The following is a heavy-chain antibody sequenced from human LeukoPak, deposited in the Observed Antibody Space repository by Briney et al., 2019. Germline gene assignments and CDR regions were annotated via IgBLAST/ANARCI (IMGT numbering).Heavy chain of an antibody. J-gene: IGHJ4*02. Sequence: PGGSLRLSCAASGFTVSSNYMSWVRQAPGKGLEWVGQIKSRTDGGTADYSAPVKGRFTISRDDSKNTLYLQMNSLKTEDTAVYYCTTGGVDYWGQGTLVTVSS. D-gene: IGHD3-16*01. CDR3: TTGGVDY. V-gene: IGHV3-15*01. CDR2: IKSRTDGGTA. CDR1: GFTVSSNY.